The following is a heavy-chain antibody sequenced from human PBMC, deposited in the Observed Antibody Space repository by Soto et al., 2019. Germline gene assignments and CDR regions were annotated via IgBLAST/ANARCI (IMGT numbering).Heavy chain of an antibody. D-gene: IGHD3-9*01. J-gene: IGHJ6*02. V-gene: IGHV4-34*01. CDR1: GGSLTSHY. CDR2: ATHSGGT. Sequence: QVPLQQWGAGLLKPSETLSLTCGISGGSLTSHYWSWVRQAPGKGLEWIGDATHSGGTNYNPSLRSRVSISVDTSKSHFTLSLSSVTAADTAIYFCARGQEIRYFHWTLSPGMDVWGQGTTVIVSS. CDR3: ARGQEIRYFHWTLSPGMDV.